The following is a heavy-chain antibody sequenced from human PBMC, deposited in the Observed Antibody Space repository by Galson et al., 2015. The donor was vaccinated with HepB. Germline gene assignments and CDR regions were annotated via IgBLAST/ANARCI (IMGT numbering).Heavy chain of an antibody. Sequence: TLSLTCAVYGGSFSGYYWSWIRQPPGKGLEWIGEINHSGSTNYNPSLKSRVTISVDTSKNQFSLKLSSVTAADAAVYYCASLAGTGKNWAGATPWGQGTLVTVSS. D-gene: IGHD1-1*01. CDR2: INHSGST. CDR1: GGSFSGYY. CDR3: ASLAGTGKNWAGATP. J-gene: IGHJ5*02. V-gene: IGHV4-34*01.